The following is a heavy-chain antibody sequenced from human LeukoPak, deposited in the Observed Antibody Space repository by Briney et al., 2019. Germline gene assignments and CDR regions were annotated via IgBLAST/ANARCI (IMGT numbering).Heavy chain of an antibody. J-gene: IGHJ4*02. CDR3: ARVTAMDY. V-gene: IGHV3-7*04. CDR2: IKDDGSEE. D-gene: IGHD1-20*01. CDR1: GFNFNNYW. Sequence: GGSLRLSCAASGFNFNNYWMSWLRQAPGKGLEWVANIKDDGSEEYYVDSVKGRFTISRDNAKNSLYLQMNSLRAEDTAMYYCARVTAMDYWGQGTLVTVSS.